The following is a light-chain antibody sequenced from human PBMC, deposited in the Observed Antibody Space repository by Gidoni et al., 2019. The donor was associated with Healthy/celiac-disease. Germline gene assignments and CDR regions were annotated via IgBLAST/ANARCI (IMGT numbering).Light chain of an antibody. J-gene: IGKJ1*01. CDR1: QGSSSY. Sequence: IWMTQSPSLLSASTGDRVTISCRMSQGSSSYLAWYQQKPGKAPELLIYDASPLQSGVPSRFSGSGSGTDFTLTISGLQSEDFATYYCQQYDSFQWTFXQXTKVEIK. V-gene: IGKV1D-8*01. CDR2: DAS. CDR3: QQYDSFQWT.